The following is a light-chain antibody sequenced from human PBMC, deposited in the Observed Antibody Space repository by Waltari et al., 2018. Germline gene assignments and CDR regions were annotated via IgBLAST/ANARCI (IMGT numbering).Light chain of an antibody. CDR2: MAS. J-gene: IGKJ2*01. Sequence: DIQMTQSTSTLSASVGDRVTISCRASQSVGTWLAWYQQKPGKAPNLLIYMASSLESGVPSRFSGSGSGTEFTLTISSLQPDDFATYSCQQYSSFSTFGQGTKVDI. V-gene: IGKV1-5*03. CDR1: QSVGTW. CDR3: QQYSSFST.